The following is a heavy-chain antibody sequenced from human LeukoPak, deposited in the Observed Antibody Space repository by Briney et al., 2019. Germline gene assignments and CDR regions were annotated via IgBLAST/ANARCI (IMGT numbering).Heavy chain of an antibody. Sequence: KTGGSLRLSCAASGFTFSSYEMNWVRQAPGKGLEWVSSISSSSSYIYYADSVKGRFTISRDNAKNSLYLQLNSLRAEDTAVYYCAREGGDYDADYYYYYMDVWGKGTTVTISS. CDR3: AREGGDYDADYYYYYMDV. V-gene: IGHV3-21*01. CDR1: GFTFSSYE. CDR2: ISSSSSYI. J-gene: IGHJ6*03. D-gene: IGHD4-17*01.